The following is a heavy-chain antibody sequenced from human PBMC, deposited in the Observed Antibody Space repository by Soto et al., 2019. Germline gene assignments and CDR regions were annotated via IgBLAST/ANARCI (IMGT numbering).Heavy chain of an antibody. J-gene: IGHJ3*02. D-gene: IGHD6-19*01. CDR1: GGSISSSSYY. CDR2: MYYTGST. CDR3: ARRSGWDGFDI. V-gene: IGHV4-39*01. Sequence: QLQLQESGPGLVKPSATLSLTCTVSGGSISSSSYYWGWIRQPPGKGLEWIGGMYYTGSTYYNPSLKSRVTMSVDTSNNQFSLKLRSVTAADTPVYYCARRSGWDGFDIWGQGTMVTVSS.